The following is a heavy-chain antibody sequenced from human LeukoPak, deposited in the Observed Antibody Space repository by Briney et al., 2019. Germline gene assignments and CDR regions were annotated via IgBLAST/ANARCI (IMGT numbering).Heavy chain of an antibody. J-gene: IGHJ4*02. CDR1: GFTFSSYA. Sequence: GGSLRLSCAASGFTFSSYAMHWVRQAPGKGLEWVAVISYDGSNKKYADSVKGRFTISRDNSKNTLYLQMNSLRAEDTAVYYCARYYYDSSGYYYFNYWGQGTLVTVSS. D-gene: IGHD3-22*01. CDR3: ARYYYDSSGYYYFNY. V-gene: IGHV3-30*04. CDR2: ISYDGSNK.